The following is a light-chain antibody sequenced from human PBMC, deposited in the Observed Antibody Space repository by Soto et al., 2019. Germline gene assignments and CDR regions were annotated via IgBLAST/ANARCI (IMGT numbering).Light chain of an antibody. V-gene: IGKV3D-15*01. CDR3: QQYSNWPLT. J-gene: IGKJ4*01. Sequence: EIVMTQSPVTLSVSPGERGTLSCRASQSVSRALAWYQHRPGQAPRLLIYGASTRAPGIPARFSGSGSGAEFTLTISSLQSEDFAVYYCQQYSNWPLTFGGGTKVDIK. CDR1: QSVSRA. CDR2: GAS.